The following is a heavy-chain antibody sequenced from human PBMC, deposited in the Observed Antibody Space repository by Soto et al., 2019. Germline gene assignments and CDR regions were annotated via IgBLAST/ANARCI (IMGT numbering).Heavy chain of an antibody. Sequence: EVQLLESGGGLVQPGGSLRLSCAASGFTFSIYVMSWVRQAPGKGLEWVSVISGSGGSTYYADSVKGRFTISGDNSKNTLYLQMNSLRAEDTAVYYCAKDGGSSVFSEGGFDIWGQGTMVTVSS. D-gene: IGHD6-6*01. J-gene: IGHJ3*02. CDR3: AKDGGSSVFSEGGFDI. CDR1: GFTFSIYV. V-gene: IGHV3-23*01. CDR2: ISGSGGST.